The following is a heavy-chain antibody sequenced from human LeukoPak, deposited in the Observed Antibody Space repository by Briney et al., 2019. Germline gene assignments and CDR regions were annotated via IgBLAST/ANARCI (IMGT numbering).Heavy chain of an antibody. J-gene: IGHJ4*02. CDR2: ISSSSRYI. D-gene: IGHD3-16*01. Sequence: PGGSLRLSFAASGFTFSSYSMNWVRQAPGKGLELVSSISSSSRYIYYADSVKGRFTISRDNAKNSLYLQMNSLRAEDTAVYYCARDQDYVWGSYPVDYWGQGTLVTVSS. V-gene: IGHV3-21*01. CDR3: ARDQDYVWGSYPVDY. CDR1: GFTFSSYS.